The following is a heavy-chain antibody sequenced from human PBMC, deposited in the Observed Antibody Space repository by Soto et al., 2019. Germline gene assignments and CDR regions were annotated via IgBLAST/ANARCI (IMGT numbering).Heavy chain of an antibody. CDR2: IYYGGST. V-gene: IGHV4-30-2*01. CDR1: GGSISSGDFS. Sequence: QLQLQESGSGLVKPSQTLSLTCAVSGGSISSGDFSWKWIRQPPGKGLEYIGYIYYGGSTYYNPSLQSRVTMSVDRSRNQFSLKLNSVTAADTAVYYCARVRREYDNSGPVDYWGQGTLVTVSS. D-gene: IGHD3-22*01. CDR3: ARVRREYDNSGPVDY. J-gene: IGHJ4*02.